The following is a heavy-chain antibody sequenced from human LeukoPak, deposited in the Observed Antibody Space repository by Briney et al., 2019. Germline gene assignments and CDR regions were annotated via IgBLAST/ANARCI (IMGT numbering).Heavy chain of an antibody. CDR1: GVSISSYY. D-gene: IGHD6-19*01. Sequence: ASETLSLTCTVSGVSISSYYWSWIRQPPGKGLEWIGYIYYSGSTNYNPSLKSRVTISVDTSKNQFSLKLSSVTAADTAVYYCARASSGWYSDYWGQGTLVTVSS. J-gene: IGHJ4*02. CDR2: IYYSGST. CDR3: ARASSGWYSDY. V-gene: IGHV4-59*12.